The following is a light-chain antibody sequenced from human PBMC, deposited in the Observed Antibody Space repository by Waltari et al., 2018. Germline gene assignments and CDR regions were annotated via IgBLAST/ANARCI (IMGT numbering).Light chain of an antibody. Sequence: DIQMTQSPSSLSASVGDRVTITCQASQDISNYLNWYQQKPGKAPKLLIYDASNLETGVPSRFSGSGSGTDLTFTISSLQPEDIATYYCQQYGYPMYTFGQGTKLEIK. J-gene: IGKJ2*01. CDR3: QQYGYPMYT. CDR2: DAS. V-gene: IGKV1-33*01. CDR1: QDISNY.